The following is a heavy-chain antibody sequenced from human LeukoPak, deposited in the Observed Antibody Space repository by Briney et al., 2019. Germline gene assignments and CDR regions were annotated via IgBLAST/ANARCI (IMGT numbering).Heavy chain of an antibody. CDR1: GGSINSVGNY. CDR3: ARVDTMVRGVINWFDP. V-gene: IGHV4-31*03. Sequence: SETLSLTCTVSGGSINSVGNYWSWVRQYPGKGLEWIGNIYYSGNTYYNPSLNSRLTISVDTSKNQFSLRLDSVTAADTAVYYCARVDTMVRGVINWFDPWGQGTLVIVSS. J-gene: IGHJ5*02. D-gene: IGHD3-10*01. CDR2: IYYSGNT.